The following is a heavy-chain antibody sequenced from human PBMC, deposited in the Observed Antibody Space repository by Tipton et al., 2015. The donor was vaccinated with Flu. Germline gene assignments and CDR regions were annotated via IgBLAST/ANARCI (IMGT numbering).Heavy chain of an antibody. V-gene: IGHV3-49*04. CDR1: GFTFGDYA. CDR2: IASKTYGETT. J-gene: IGHJ6*02. Sequence: SLRLSCTTSGFTFGDYAVSWVRQAPGKGLEWVGFIASKTYGETTDYAASVKGRFTISRDDSKSIAYLQMNSLKTEDTAVYYCTSLCSNGVCYTTYGMDVWGQGTTVTVS. CDR3: TSLCSNGVCYTTYGMDV. D-gene: IGHD2-8*01.